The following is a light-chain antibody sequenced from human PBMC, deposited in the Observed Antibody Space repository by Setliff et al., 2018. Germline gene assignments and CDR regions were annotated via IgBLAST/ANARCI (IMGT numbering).Light chain of an antibody. CDR3: SSYTHSNTQV. CDR2: YVN. CDR1: RSDIGAQDS. V-gene: IGLV2-14*03. Sequence: QSALTQPASVSGPPGQSITISCTGTRSDIGAQDSVSWFQQRPDKAPRLIIFYVNNRPSGVSNRFSGSKSGNTASLTISGLRAEDEADYFCSSYTHSNTQVFGGGTKVTLL. J-gene: IGLJ2*01.